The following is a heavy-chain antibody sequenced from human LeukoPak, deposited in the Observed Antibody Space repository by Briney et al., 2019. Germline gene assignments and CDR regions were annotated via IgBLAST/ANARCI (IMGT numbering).Heavy chain of an antibody. Sequence: PGGSLRLFCAASGFTFSSYAMSWVRQAPGKGLEWVSAISGSGGSTYYADSVKGRFTISRDNSKNTLYLQMNSLRAEDTAVYYCASPYSSGWTLIDYWGQGTLVTVSS. J-gene: IGHJ4*02. CDR1: GFTFSSYA. CDR3: ASPYSSGWTLIDY. D-gene: IGHD6-19*01. V-gene: IGHV3-23*01. CDR2: ISGSGGST.